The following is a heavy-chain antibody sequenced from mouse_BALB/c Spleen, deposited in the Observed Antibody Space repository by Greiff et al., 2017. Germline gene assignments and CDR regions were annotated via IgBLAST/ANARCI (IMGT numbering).Heavy chain of an antibody. D-gene: IGHD2-4*01. Sequence: VQLQQSGAELVKPGASVKLSCTASGFNIKDTYMHWVKQRPEQGLEWIGRIDPANGNTKYDPKFQGKATITADTSSNTAYLQLSSLTSGDTAVYYCARDDYDPAWFAYWGQGTLVTVSA. V-gene: IGHV14-3*02. J-gene: IGHJ3*01. CDR1: GFNIKDTY. CDR2: IDPANGNT. CDR3: ARDDYDPAWFAY.